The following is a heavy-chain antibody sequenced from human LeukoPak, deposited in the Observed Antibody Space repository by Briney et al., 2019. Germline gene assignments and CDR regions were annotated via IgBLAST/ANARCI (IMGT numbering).Heavy chain of an antibody. J-gene: IGHJ4*02. Sequence: PGGSLRLSCAASGFTFSTYGIHWVRQAPGKGLEWVAVISYDGSNKYYADSVKGRFTISRDNSKNTLYLQMNSLRAEDTAVYYCAKDLVYSSGWYFDYWGQGTLVTVSS. D-gene: IGHD6-19*01. CDR2: ISYDGSNK. V-gene: IGHV3-30*18. CDR1: GFTFSTYG. CDR3: AKDLVYSSGWYFDY.